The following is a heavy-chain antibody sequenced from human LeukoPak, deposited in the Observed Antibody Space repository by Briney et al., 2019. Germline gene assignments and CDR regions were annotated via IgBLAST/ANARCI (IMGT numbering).Heavy chain of an antibody. CDR1: GFTFDTYA. CDR2: LSSSGDRK. J-gene: IGHJ4*02. Sequence: GGSLRLSCAASGFTFDTYAMSWVRQAPGKGLEWVSALSSSGDRKYYADSVKGRFTISRDNSKNTLYLQMNSLRAEDTAVYYCAKERGDGPGAFDYWGQGTLVTVSS. V-gene: IGHV3-23*01. D-gene: IGHD3-10*01. CDR3: AKERGDGPGAFDY.